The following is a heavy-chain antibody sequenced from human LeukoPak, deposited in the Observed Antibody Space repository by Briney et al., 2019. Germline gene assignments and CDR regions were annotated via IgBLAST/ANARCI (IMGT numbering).Heavy chain of an antibody. Sequence: GGSLRLSCAASGFTVSSYYMSWVRQAPGKGLEWVSVIYSGGSTYYADSVKGRFTISRDNSKNTVYLQMNSLRAEDTAVYFCARASGWYVGGFDYWGQGTLVTVSS. V-gene: IGHV3-53*01. D-gene: IGHD6-19*01. J-gene: IGHJ4*02. CDR2: IYSGGST. CDR1: GFTVSSYY. CDR3: ARASGWYVGGFDY.